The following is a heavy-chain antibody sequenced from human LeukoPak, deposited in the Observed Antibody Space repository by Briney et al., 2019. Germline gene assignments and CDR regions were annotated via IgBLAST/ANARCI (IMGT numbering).Heavy chain of an antibody. Sequence: ASVKVSCKASGYTFTSYGISWVRQAPGQGLEWMGWISAYNGNTNYAQKLQGRVTMTTDTSTSTAYMELRSLRSDDTAVYYCARVPELQVGANGFDYWGQGTLVTVSS. CDR1: GYTFTSYG. D-gene: IGHD1-26*01. J-gene: IGHJ4*02. CDR2: ISAYNGNT. V-gene: IGHV1-18*01. CDR3: ARVPELQVGANGFDY.